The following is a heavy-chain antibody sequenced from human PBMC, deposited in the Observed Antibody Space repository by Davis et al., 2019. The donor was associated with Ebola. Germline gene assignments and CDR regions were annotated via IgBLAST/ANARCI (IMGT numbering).Heavy chain of an antibody. V-gene: IGHV4-39*01. Sequence: MPSETLSLTCTVSGGSISSSSYYWGWIRQPPGKGLEWIGSIYYSGSTYYNPSLKSQVTISVDTSKNQFSLKLSSVTAADTAVYYCATQGRYFDWLSNYGMDVWGQGTTVTVSS. J-gene: IGHJ6*02. D-gene: IGHD3-9*01. CDR2: IYYSGST. CDR1: GGSISSSSYY. CDR3: ATQGRYFDWLSNYGMDV.